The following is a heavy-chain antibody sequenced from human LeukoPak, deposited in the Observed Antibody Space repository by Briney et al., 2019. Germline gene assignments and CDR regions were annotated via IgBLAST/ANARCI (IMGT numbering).Heavy chain of an antibody. D-gene: IGHD3-3*01. CDR1: GGSFSGSY. V-gene: IGHV4-34*01. CDR2: INLSGST. CDR3: ARVSISLFGVVTAHFDS. Sequence: SETLSLTCGVSGGSFSGSYWGWIRQPPGKGLEWIGEINLSGSTNYNSFLTSRVTISLDTSKNQFSLNLRSVTTADTAVYYCARVSISLFGVVTAHFDSWGQGTLVAVSS. J-gene: IGHJ4*02.